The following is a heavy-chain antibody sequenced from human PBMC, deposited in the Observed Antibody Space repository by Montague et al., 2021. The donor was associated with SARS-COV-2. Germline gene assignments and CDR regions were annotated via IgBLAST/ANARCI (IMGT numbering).Heavy chain of an antibody. J-gene: IGHJ4*02. V-gene: IGHV4-34*01. D-gene: IGHD4-23*01. CDR1: GGSFSGYY. Sequence: SETLSLTRAVYGGSFSGYYWTWIRQSPGKGLEWIAEINHSGTTNYNFNPSLRSRVTISVDMSKSQFSLKLSSVTAADTGVYYCARWDPQTLTLIGLRGKSASDYWGQGTLVTVSS. CDR2: INHSGTT. CDR3: ARWDPQTLTLIGLRGKSASDY.